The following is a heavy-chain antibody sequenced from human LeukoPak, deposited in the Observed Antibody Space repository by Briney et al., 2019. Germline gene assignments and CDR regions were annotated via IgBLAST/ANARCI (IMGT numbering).Heavy chain of an antibody. Sequence: SVKVSCKASGGTFSSYAISWVRQAPGQGLEWMGGIIPIFGTANYAQKLQGRVTMTTDTSTSTAYMELRSLRSDDTAVYYCARTGQYYGSGSYTYYYYYYMDVWGKGTTVTISS. V-gene: IGHV1-69*05. J-gene: IGHJ6*03. CDR2: IIPIFGTA. CDR3: ARTGQYYGSGSYTYYYYYYMDV. D-gene: IGHD3-10*01. CDR1: GGTFSSYA.